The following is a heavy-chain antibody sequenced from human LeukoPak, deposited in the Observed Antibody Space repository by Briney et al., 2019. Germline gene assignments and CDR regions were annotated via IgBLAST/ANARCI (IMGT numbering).Heavy chain of an antibody. V-gene: IGHV1-46*01. D-gene: IGHD2-21*02. J-gene: IGHJ4*02. Sequence: ASVNVSYKASGYIFTRYYMHWLRQAPRHRLEWMGIIDPTDRRTTYAQNFQCRVTMTRHTSTSTVDFELRSLASEHTTVYYCAKKANPRDSIPLFHYWGQGTLVTV. CDR2: IDPTDRRT. CDR1: GYIFTRYY. CDR3: AKKANPRDSIPLFHY.